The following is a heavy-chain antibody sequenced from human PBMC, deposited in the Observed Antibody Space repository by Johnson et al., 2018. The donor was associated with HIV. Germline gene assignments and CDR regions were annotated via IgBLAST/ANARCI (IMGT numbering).Heavy chain of an antibody. J-gene: IGHJ3*02. CDR1: GLTFSSYG. CDR3: ARALGATYAFDI. Sequence: VQLVESGGGVVQPGGSLRLSCAASGLTFSSYGMSWVRQAPGKGLEWVSGITGTGGSTYYADSVKGRFTISRENAKNSLYLQMNSLRAGDTAVYYCARALGATYAFDIWGQGTMVTVSS. V-gene: IGHV3-23*04. D-gene: IGHD1-26*01. CDR2: ITGTGGST.